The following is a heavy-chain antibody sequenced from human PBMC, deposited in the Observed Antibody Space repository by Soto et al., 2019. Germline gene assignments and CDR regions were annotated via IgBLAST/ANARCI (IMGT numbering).Heavy chain of an antibody. CDR1: GFTFSSYG. D-gene: IGHD5-12*01. CDR2: ISYDGSNK. Sequence: QVQLVESGGGVVQPGRSLRLSCAASGFTFSSYGMHWVRQAPGKGLEWVAVISYDGSNKYYADSVKGRFTISRDNSKNTLYLQMNSLRAEDTAVYYCAKDHSGYDFTYFDYWGQGTLVTVSS. J-gene: IGHJ4*02. CDR3: AKDHSGYDFTYFDY. V-gene: IGHV3-30*18.